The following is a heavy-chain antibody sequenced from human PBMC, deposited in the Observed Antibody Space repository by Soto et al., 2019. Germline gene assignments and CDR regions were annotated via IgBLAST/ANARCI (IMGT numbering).Heavy chain of an antibody. Sequence: GGSLRLSCAASGFTFSSYSMNWVRQAPGKGLEWVSSISSSSSYIYYADSVKGRFTISRDNAKNSLYLQMNSLRAEDTAVYYCAVIAVSEDYFDYWGQGTLVTVSS. J-gene: IGHJ4*02. CDR2: ISSSSSYI. V-gene: IGHV3-21*01. CDR1: GFTFSSYS. D-gene: IGHD2-15*01. CDR3: AVIAVSEDYFDY.